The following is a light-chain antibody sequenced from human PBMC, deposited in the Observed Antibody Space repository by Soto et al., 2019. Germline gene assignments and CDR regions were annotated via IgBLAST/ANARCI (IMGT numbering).Light chain of an antibody. CDR3: CSYAGSSTPYF. J-gene: IGLJ1*01. CDR2: EGS. Sequence: QSALTQPASVSGSPGQSITISCTGTSSDVGSYTLVSWYQQHPGKAPKLMIYEGSKRPSGVSNRFSGSKSGNTASLTISGLQAEDEADYYCCSYAGSSTPYFFGTGTKVTVL. CDR1: SSDVGSYTL. V-gene: IGLV2-23*01.